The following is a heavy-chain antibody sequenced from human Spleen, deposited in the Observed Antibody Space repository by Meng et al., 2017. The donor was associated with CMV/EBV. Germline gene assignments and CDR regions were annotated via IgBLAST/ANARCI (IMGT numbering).Heavy chain of an antibody. J-gene: IGHJ4*02. D-gene: IGHD2-2*01. CDR3: ARGFIVVLPAAPDY. CDR2: ISYDGSNK. Sequence: ASGFTFSTYAMHWVRQAPGKGLEWVAAISYDGSNKYYTDSVQGRFTISRDNSKNTLYLQMNSLRAEDTADYYCARGFIVVLPAAPDYWGQGTLVTVSS. V-gene: IGHV3-30*04. CDR1: GFTFSTYA.